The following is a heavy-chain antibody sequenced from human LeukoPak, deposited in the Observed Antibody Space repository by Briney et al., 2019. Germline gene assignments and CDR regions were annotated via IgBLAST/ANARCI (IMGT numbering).Heavy chain of an antibody. CDR1: GFTFSEFG. CDR2: ISSSGDDT. CDR3: ARDATVGSAYFDL. Sequence: GSLRLSCAVSGFTFSEFGMSWVRQAPAKGLEWVSTISSSGDDTNYADSVKGRFTMSRDNSKNMLYLEMHSLRPDDTALYYCARDATVGSAYFDLWGQGALVTVSS. V-gene: IGHV3-23*01. D-gene: IGHD2-15*01. J-gene: IGHJ4*02.